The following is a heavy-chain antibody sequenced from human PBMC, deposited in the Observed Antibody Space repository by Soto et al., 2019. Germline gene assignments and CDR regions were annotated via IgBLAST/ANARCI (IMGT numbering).Heavy chain of an antibody. CDR3: ARDRQQLNWFDP. D-gene: IGHD6-13*01. J-gene: IGHJ5*02. CDR2: ISAYNGNT. CDR1: GYTFTSYG. V-gene: IGHV1-18*01. Sequence: ASVKVSCKASGYTFTSYGISWVRQAPGQGLEWMGWISAYNGNTNYAQKLQGRLIMTTDTSTSTAYMELRSLRSEDTAVYYCARDRQQLNWFDPWGQGTLVTVSS.